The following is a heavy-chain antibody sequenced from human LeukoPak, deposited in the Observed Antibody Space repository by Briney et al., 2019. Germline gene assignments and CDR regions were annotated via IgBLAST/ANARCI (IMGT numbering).Heavy chain of an antibody. Sequence: ASVKVSCKASGYSFTSHGINWVRQAPGQGLEWMGWIDTNTGNPSYVQGFTGRFVFSLDASVSTACAQIISLKAEDTAVYYCARGARDGALDYWGQGTLVTVSS. CDR2: IDTNTGNP. CDR1: GYSFTSHG. CDR3: ARGARDGALDY. V-gene: IGHV7-4-1*02. J-gene: IGHJ4*02. D-gene: IGHD3-10*01.